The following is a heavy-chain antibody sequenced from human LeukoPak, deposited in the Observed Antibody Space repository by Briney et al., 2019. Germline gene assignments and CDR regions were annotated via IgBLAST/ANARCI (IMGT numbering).Heavy chain of an antibody. CDR3: AKFRSMTTVTTLREGYFDY. Sequence: GGSLRLSCAASGFTFDDYAIHWVRQAPGKGLEWVSGISWNSGSIGYADSVKGRFTISRDNAKNSLYLQMNSLRAEDTALYYCAKFRSMTTVTTLREGYFDYWGQGTLVTVSS. CDR2: ISWNSGSI. D-gene: IGHD4-17*01. CDR1: GFTFDDYA. V-gene: IGHV3-9*01. J-gene: IGHJ4*02.